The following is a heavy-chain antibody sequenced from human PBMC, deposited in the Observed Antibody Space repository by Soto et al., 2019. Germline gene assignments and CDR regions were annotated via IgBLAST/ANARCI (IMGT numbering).Heavy chain of an antibody. V-gene: IGHV3-33*01. CDR1: GFTFSSYG. D-gene: IGHD3-10*01. CDR3: ARSMVRGVNYYYSAMDV. Sequence: QVQLVESGGGVVQPGRSLRLSCAASGFTFSSYGMHWVRQAPGKGLEWVAVIWYDGSNKYHADSVKGRFTVSRDSSKNTLYLQMNSLRAEDTAVYYCARSMVRGVNYYYSAMDVWGQGTTVTVSS. J-gene: IGHJ6*02. CDR2: IWYDGSNK.